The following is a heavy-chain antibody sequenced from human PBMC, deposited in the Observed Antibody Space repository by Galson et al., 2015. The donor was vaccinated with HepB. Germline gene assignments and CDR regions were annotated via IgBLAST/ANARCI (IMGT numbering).Heavy chain of an antibody. D-gene: IGHD4-17*01. CDR1: GFTFSSYG. CDR3: AKDTAAVTTPLPDFDY. J-gene: IGHJ4*02. V-gene: IGHV3-30*18. Sequence: SLRLSCAASGFTFSSYGMHWVRQAPGKGLEWVAVISYDGSNKYYADSVKGRFTISRDNSKNTLYLQMNSLRAEDTAVYYCAKDTAAVTTPLPDFDYWGQGTLVTVSS. CDR2: ISYDGSNK.